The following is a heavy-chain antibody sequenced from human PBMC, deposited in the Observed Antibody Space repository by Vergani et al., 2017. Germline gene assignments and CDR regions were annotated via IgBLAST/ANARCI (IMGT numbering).Heavy chain of an antibody. CDR3: ARDTSGSYYVSHNWFDP. Sequence: QVQLVQSGAEVKKPGASVKVSCKASGYTFTGSYMHWVRQAPGQGLEWMGWINPNSGGTNYAQKFQGRVTMTRDTSISTAYMELRRLRSDDTAVYYCARDTSGSYYVSHNWFDPWGQGTLVTVSS. J-gene: IGHJ5*02. CDR2: INPNSGGT. V-gene: IGHV1-2*02. D-gene: IGHD1-26*01. CDR1: GYTFTGSY.